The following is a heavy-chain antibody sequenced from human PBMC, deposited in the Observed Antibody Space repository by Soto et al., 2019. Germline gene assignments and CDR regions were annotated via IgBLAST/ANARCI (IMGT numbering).Heavy chain of an antibody. J-gene: IGHJ3*02. V-gene: IGHV3-49*03. CDR2: IRGHAYGGTA. CDR1: GFTFGDHA. D-gene: IGHD2-15*01. CDR3: ARGPLGPDSRDASDM. Sequence: PGGSLRLSCTASGFTFGDHALSWFRQAPGKGLQWVGFIRGHAYGGTAEYVASLKDRLIISRDDSKSIAYLHMDSLRSEDTAVNHCARGPLGPDSRDASDMWGLRTKVTVSS.